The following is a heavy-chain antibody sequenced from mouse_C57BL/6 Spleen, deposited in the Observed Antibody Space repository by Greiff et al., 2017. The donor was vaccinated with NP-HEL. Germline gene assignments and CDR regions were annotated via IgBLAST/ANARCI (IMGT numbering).Heavy chain of an antibody. CDR1: GYTFTSYG. CDR3: ARACTTVPHWYFDV. V-gene: IGHV1-81*01. D-gene: IGHD1-1*01. Sequence: VQLQQSGAELARPGASVKLSCKASGYTFTSYGISWVKQSTGQGLEWIGEIYPRSGNTYYNEKFKGKATLTADKSSSTAYMELRSLTSEDSAVYFWARACTTVPHWYFDVWGTGTTVTVSS. CDR2: IYPRSGNT. J-gene: IGHJ1*03.